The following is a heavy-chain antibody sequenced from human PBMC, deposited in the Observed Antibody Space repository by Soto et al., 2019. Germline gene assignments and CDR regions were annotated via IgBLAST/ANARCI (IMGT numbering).Heavy chain of an antibody. D-gene: IGHD3-10*01. CDR3: ARYTSMVRGVIGAFDI. J-gene: IGHJ3*02. CDR2: IYHSGST. CDR1: SGSISSSNL. V-gene: IGHV4-4*02. Sequence: PSETLSLTCAVSSGSISSSNLWSWVRQPPGKGLEWIGEIYHSGSTNYNPSLKSRVTISVDKSKNQFSLKLSSVTAADTAVYYCARYTSMVRGVIGAFDIWGQGTMVTVSS.